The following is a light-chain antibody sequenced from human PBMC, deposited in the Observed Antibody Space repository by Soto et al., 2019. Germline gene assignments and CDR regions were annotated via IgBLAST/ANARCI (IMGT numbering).Light chain of an antibody. CDR2: GAS. V-gene: IGKV3-15*01. Sequence: EIVMTQSPATLSVSPGEAAILSCRASQSVGRNLAWYQQRPGQAPRLLIFGASTRASGVPDRFSGGGSGTEFSLTISSLQSEDFAVYYCQQYGSSGTFGQGTKVDIK. CDR1: QSVGRN. J-gene: IGKJ1*01. CDR3: QQYGSSGT.